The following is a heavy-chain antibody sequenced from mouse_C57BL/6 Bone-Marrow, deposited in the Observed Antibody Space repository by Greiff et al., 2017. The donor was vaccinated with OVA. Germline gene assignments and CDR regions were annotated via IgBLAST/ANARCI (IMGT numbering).Heavy chain of an antibody. V-gene: IGHV2-5*01. CDR1: GFSLTSYG. D-gene: IGHD2-4*01. J-gene: IGHJ1*03. CDR2: IWRGGST. Sequence: VQLQQSGPGLVQPSQSLSITCTVSGFSLTSYGVHWVRQSPGKGLEWLGVIWRGGSTDYNAAFMSRLSITKDNSKSQVFFKMNSLQADDTAIYYCAKPYDYDDWYFDVWGTGTTVTVSS. CDR3: AKPYDYDDWYFDV.